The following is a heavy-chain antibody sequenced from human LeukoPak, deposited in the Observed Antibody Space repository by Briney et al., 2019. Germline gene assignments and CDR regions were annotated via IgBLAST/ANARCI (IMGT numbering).Heavy chain of an antibody. D-gene: IGHD3-22*01. Sequence: GGSLRLSCAASGFTFSSFGMHWVRQAPGKGLEWVAFIRYDGTDKYYADSVKGRFTISRDNSQNTLYLQLNSLRADDTAVYYCAKVNYYEPYFWGQGTLVTVSS. J-gene: IGHJ4*02. CDR2: IRYDGTDK. V-gene: IGHV3-30*02. CDR3: AKVNYYEPYF. CDR1: GFTFSSFG.